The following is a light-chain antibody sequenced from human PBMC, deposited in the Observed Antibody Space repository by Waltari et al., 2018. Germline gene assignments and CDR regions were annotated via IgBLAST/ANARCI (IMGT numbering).Light chain of an antibody. CDR3: QQSYSTPGT. CDR2: DAS. CDR1: QTVTNC. J-gene: IGKJ1*01. Sequence: DIQMTQSPSSLSASVGDRVPITCRASQTVTNCLHWYQQKPGKAPNLLIHDASILQSEVPSRFSGSGSGTDFTLTISSLQPEEFATYYCQQSYSTPGTFGQGTKVEV. V-gene: IGKV1-39*01.